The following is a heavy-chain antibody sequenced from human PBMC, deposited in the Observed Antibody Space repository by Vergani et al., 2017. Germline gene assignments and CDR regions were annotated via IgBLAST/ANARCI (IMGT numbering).Heavy chain of an antibody. CDR2: ISSSSSTI. D-gene: IGHD3-16*01. Sequence: EVQLVESGGGLVQPGGSLRLSCAASGFTFSSYSMNWVRQAPGKGLEWVSYISSSSSTISYADAGKGRFTISRDNAKNSLYLQMNSLRAEDTAVYYCASLGYDAFDIWGQGTMVTVSS. V-gene: IGHV3-48*04. CDR1: GFTFSSYS. J-gene: IGHJ3*02. CDR3: ASLGYDAFDI.